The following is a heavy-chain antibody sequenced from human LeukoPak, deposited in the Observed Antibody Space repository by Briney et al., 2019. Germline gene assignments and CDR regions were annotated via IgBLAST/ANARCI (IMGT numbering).Heavy chain of an antibody. D-gene: IGHD3-22*01. CDR2: ISYDGSNK. V-gene: IGHV3-30*18. CDR1: GFTFSSYG. CDR3: AKDYFGSSGYYSVFYFDY. Sequence: PGGSLRLSCAAPGFTFSSYGMHWVRQAPGKGLEWVAVISYDGSNKFYAVSVKGRFTISRDNSKNTLYLQVNSLRAEDTAVYYCAKDYFGSSGYYSVFYFDYWGQGTLVTVSS. J-gene: IGHJ4*02.